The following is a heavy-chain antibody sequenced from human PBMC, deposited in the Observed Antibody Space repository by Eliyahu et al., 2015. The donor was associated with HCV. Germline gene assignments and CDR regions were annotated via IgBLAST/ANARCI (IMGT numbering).Heavy chain of an antibody. CDR1: GXSITTYY. J-gene: IGHJ5*02. CDR2: IHYSGST. Sequence: QVQLQESGPGLVKPSETLSLTCPVSGXSITTYYWSWIRQPPGKGLEWLGYIHYSGSTNYNPSLKSRVTISVDTSKNQFSLNLTSVTAADTAVYYCASGGGGIAVAGTGGWFDPWGQGTLVTVSS. CDR3: ASGGGGIAVAGTGGWFDP. D-gene: IGHD6-19*01. V-gene: IGHV4-59*01.